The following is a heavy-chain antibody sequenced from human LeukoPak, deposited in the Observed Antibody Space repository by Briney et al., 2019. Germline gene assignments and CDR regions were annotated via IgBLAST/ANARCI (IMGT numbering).Heavy chain of an antibody. Sequence: SETLSLTCAVYGGSFSGYYWSWIRQPPGKGLEWIGEINHSGSTNYNPSLKSRVTISVDTSKNQFSLKLSSVTAADTAVYYCARGKYSSSSSFDYWGQGTLVTVSS. CDR1: GGSFSGYY. V-gene: IGHV4-34*01. D-gene: IGHD6-6*01. CDR2: INHSGST. CDR3: ARGKYSSSSSFDY. J-gene: IGHJ4*02.